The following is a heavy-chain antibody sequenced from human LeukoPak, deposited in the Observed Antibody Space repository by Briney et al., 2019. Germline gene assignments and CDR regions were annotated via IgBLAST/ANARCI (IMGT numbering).Heavy chain of an antibody. V-gene: IGHV3-33*01. CDR3: VRDRDYSAGFASYYMDV. CDR1: RSTFSSSS. D-gene: IGHD4-11*01. Sequence: PGRTLTPSCPETRSTFSSSSMHCVRQAPGKGLEWVALIWDDGSSKDYAYSVKGRFTISRDNSKNTLYLQTDSLRVDDTGVYYCVRDRDYSAGFASYYMDVWGTGTTVTVSS. J-gene: IGHJ6*03. CDR2: IWDDGSSK.